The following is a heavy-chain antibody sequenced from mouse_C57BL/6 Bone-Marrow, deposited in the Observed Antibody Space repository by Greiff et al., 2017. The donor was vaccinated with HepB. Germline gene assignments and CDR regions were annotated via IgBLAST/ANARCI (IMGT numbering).Heavy chain of an antibody. J-gene: IGHJ3*01. CDR3: ASPYDGYYGGFAY. V-gene: IGHV5-6*01. D-gene: IGHD2-3*01. CDR1: GFTFSSYG. Sequence: EVQGVESGGDLVKPGGSLKLSCAASGFTFSSYGMSWVRQTPDKRLEWVATISSGGSYTYYPDSVKGRFTISRDNAKNTLYLQMSSLKSEDTAMYDCASPYDGYYGGFAYWGQGTLVTVSA. CDR2: ISSGGSYT.